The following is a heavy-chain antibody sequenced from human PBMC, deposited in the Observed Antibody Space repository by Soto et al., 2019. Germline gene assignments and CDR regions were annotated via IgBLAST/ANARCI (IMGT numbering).Heavy chain of an antibody. J-gene: IGHJ6*02. Sequence: GGSLRLSCAASGFTFGHYAMNWVRQAPGRGLEWVSIIGASGDSPNYADSVKGRFTISRDNSKNTLYLQMNSLRAGDTALYYCARGGLLPRPEGIDVWGQGTTVTVSS. D-gene: IGHD3-22*01. CDR2: IGASGDSP. CDR3: ARGGLLPRPEGIDV. CDR1: GFTFGHYA. V-gene: IGHV3-23*01.